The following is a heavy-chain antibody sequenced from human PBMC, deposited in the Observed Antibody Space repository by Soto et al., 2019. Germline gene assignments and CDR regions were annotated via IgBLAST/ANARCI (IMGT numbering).Heavy chain of an antibody. CDR1: GYTFTSYY. Sequence: ASVKVSCKASGYTFTSYYMHWVRQAPGQGLEWMGIINPSGGSTSYAQKFQGRVTMTRDTSTSTVYMELSSLRSEDTAVYYCARYGDFWSGYWSLAKNYGMDAWGQGTTVTVSS. D-gene: IGHD3-3*01. CDR3: ARYGDFWSGYWSLAKNYGMDA. J-gene: IGHJ6*02. CDR2: INPSGGST. V-gene: IGHV1-46*01.